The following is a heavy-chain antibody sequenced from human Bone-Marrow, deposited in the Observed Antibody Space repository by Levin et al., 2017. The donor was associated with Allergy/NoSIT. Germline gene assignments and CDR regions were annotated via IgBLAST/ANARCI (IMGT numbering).Heavy chain of an antibody. D-gene: IGHD2-15*01. Sequence: ASVKVSCKASGYTLTHYGITWVRQAPGQGLEWIGWISAFNGNTNFAQKFQGRVTLTIDTSTSTVFMELRDLKSDDTAVYYCARDNVGGFCSGGSCSQEYYAMDVWGGGTAVTVSS. V-gene: IGHV1-18*01. CDR3: ARDNVGGFCSGGSCSQEYYAMDV. J-gene: IGHJ6*04. CDR1: GYTLTHYG. CDR2: ISAFNGNT.